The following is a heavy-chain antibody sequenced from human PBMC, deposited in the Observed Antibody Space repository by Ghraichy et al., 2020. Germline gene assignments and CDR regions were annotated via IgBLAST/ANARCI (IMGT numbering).Heavy chain of an antibody. CDR3: ARRRSNWNYFLRDWYFDL. Sequence: SETLSLTCAVYGGSFSGYYWSWIRQPPGKGLEWIGEINHSGSTNYNPSLKSRVTISVDTSKNQFSLKLSSVTAADTAVYYCARRRSNWNYFLRDWYFDLWGRGTLVTVSS. CDR2: INHSGST. J-gene: IGHJ2*01. V-gene: IGHV4-34*01. CDR1: GGSFSGYY. D-gene: IGHD1-7*01.